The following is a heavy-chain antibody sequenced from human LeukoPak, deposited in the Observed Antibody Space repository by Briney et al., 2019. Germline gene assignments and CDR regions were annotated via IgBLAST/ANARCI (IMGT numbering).Heavy chain of an antibody. Sequence: PGGSLRLSCAASGFTFSSYSMNWVRQAPGKGLEWVSSISSSSSYIYYADSVKGRFTISRDNAKNSLYLQMNSLRAEDTAVYYCARDSAYYYDSSGSYDAFDIWGQGTMVTVSS. V-gene: IGHV3-21*01. CDR3: ARDSAYYYDSSGSYDAFDI. CDR1: GFTFSSYS. D-gene: IGHD3-22*01. CDR2: ISSSSSYI. J-gene: IGHJ3*02.